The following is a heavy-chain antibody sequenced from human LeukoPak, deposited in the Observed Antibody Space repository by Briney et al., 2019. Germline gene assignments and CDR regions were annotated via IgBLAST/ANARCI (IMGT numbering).Heavy chain of an antibody. V-gene: IGHV3-30-3*01. J-gene: IGHJ5*02. CDR2: ISYDGSNK. Sequence: GGSLRLSCAASGFNFRQAWMSWVRQAPGKGLEWVAVISYDGSNKYYADSVKGRFTISRDNSKNTLYLQMNSLRAEDTAVYYCARERYSGYDENWFDPWGQGTLVTVSS. CDR3: ARERYSGYDENWFDP. D-gene: IGHD5-12*01. CDR1: GFNFRQAW.